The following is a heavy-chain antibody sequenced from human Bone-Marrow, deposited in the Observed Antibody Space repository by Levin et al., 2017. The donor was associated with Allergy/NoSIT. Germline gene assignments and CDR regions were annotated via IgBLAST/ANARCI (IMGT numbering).Heavy chain of an antibody. CDR3: AKDPLSHYSSSFSWAGNFQH. D-gene: IGHD6-13*01. CDR1: GFTFSNYA. V-gene: IGHV3-23*01. CDR2: ISGSGGST. J-gene: IGHJ1*01. Sequence: PGGSLRLSCAASGFTFSNYAMSWVRQAPGKGLEWVSTISGSGGSTYYADSVQGRFTISRDNSKNTLYLQMNNLRAEDTAVYYCAKDPLSHYSSSFSWAGNFQHWGQGTLVTVSS.